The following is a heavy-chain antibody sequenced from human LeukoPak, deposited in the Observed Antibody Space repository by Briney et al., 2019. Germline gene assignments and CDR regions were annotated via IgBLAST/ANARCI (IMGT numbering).Heavy chain of an antibody. D-gene: IGHD2-15*01. Sequence: SQTLSLTCTVSGGSISSGSYYWRWVRQPAGKGLEWIGRIYTSGSTNYNPSLKSRVTISVDTSKNQFSLKLSSVTAADTAVYYCARDVRYCSGGSCCAGYNWFDPWGQGTLVTVSS. CDR1: GGSISSGSYY. J-gene: IGHJ5*02. CDR2: IYTSGST. CDR3: ARDVRYCSGGSCCAGYNWFDP. V-gene: IGHV4-61*02.